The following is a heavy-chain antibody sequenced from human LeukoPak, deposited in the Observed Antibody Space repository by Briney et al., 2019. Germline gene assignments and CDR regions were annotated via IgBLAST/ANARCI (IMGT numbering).Heavy chain of an antibody. CDR1: GYSFTSYW. Sequence: GESLKISCKGSGYSFTSYWIGWVRQMPGIGLEWMGIIYPGDSDTRYSPSFQGQVTMSADKSISTAYLQWSSLNASDTAMYYCARSMVRGAPYYFDYWGQGTLVTVSS. CDR2: IYPGDSDT. J-gene: IGHJ4*02. D-gene: IGHD3-10*01. CDR3: ARSMVRGAPYYFDY. V-gene: IGHV5-51*01.